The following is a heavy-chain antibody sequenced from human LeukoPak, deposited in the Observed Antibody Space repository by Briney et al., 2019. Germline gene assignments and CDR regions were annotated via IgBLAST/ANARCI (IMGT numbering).Heavy chain of an antibody. D-gene: IGHD5-24*01. CDR3: AKEKLTAPYYGMDV. J-gene: IGHJ6*02. Sequence: GGSLRLSCVASGFPFSSYWMTWVRQAPGKGLEWVANIKQDGSKKSYVDSVKGRFTISRDNAKNSLYLQMNSLRAEDTAVYYCAKEKLTAPYYGMDVWGQGTTVTVSS. CDR1: GFPFSSYW. V-gene: IGHV3-7*03. CDR2: IKQDGSKK.